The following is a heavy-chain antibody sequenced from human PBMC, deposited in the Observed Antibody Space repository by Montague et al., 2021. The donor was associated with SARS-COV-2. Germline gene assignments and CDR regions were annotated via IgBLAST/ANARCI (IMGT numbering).Heavy chain of an antibody. CDR3: ARGAVPAAFDI. D-gene: IGHD2-2*01. CDR2: INHNGST. V-gene: IGHV4-34*01. J-gene: IGHJ3*02. CDR1: GGSFSGYH. Sequence: ESLSLTCVVYGGSFSGYHWSWIRQPPGKGLEWIGEINHNGSTTYTPSLTSRVTISIDTSKNQFSLKLNSVTAADTAVYYCARGAVPAAFDIWGQGTMVTVSS.